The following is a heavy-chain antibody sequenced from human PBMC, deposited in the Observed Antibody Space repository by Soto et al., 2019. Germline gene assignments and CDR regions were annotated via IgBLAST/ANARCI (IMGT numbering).Heavy chain of an antibody. CDR2: ISGSGGST. V-gene: IGHV3-23*01. J-gene: IGHJ1*01. CDR1: GFTFSSYA. CDR3: GKDPAIVDHQYFRH. D-gene: IGHD3-16*02. Sequence: EVQLLESGGGLVQPGGSLRLSCAASGFTFSSYAMSWVRQAPGKGLEWVSAISGSGGSTYYADSVKGRFTSARDNTISALYLQISSLRAGDTAVYDCGKDPAIVDHQYFRHWGAGTKVTVCS.